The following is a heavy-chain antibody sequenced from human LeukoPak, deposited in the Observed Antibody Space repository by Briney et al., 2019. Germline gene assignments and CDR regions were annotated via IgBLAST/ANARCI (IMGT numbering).Heavy chain of an antibody. V-gene: IGHV1-2*02. CDR2: INPNSGGT. Sequence: ASVKVSCKASGYTFTGYYMHWVRQAPGQGLEWMGWINPNSGGTNYAQKFQGRVTMTRDTSISTAYMELSRLRSDDTAVYYCARRGYSGYGYDAFDIWGQGTMVTVSS. J-gene: IGHJ3*02. D-gene: IGHD5-12*01. CDR1: GYTFTGYY. CDR3: ARRGYSGYGYDAFDI.